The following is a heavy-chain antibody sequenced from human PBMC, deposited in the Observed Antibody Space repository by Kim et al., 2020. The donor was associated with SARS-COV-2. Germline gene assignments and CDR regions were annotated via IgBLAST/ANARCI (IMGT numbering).Heavy chain of an antibody. CDR1: GYSFTSYW. D-gene: IGHD3-3*01. V-gene: IGHV5-51*01. CDR3: ARDYDFWSGQPYYYGMDV. Sequence: GESLKISCKGSGYSFTSYWIGWVRQMPGKGLEWMGIIYPGDSDTRYSPSFQGQVTISADKSISTAYLQWSSLKASDTAMYYCARDYDFWSGQPYYYGMDVWGQGTTVTVSS. CDR2: IYPGDSDT. J-gene: IGHJ6*02.